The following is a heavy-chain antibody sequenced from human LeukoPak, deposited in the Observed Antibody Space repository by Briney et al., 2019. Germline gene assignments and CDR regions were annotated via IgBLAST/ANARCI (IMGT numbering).Heavy chain of an antibody. D-gene: IGHD4-11*01. V-gene: IGHV3-11*03. CDR2: ISSSSSYT. Sequence: PGGSLRLSCAASGFTFSDYYMSWIRQAPGKGLEWVSYISSSSSYTNYADSVKGRFTISRDNAKNSLYLQMNSLRAEDTAVYYCARPYYSNYYYYGMDVWGQGTTVTVSS. CDR3: ARPYYSNYYYYGMDV. CDR1: GFTFSDYY. J-gene: IGHJ6*02.